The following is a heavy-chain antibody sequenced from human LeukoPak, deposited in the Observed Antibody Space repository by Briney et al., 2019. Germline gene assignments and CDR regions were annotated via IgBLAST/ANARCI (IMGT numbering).Heavy chain of an antibody. CDR3: ARDWSPPRFDAFDI. CDR2: IIPILGIA. D-gene: IGHD1-1*01. CDR1: GGTFSSYA. J-gene: IGHJ3*02. Sequence: GASVKVSCKASGGTFSSYAISWVRQAPGQGLEWMGRIIPILGIANYAQKFQGRVTITADKSTSTAYMELSSLRSEDTAVYYCARDWSPPRFDAFDIWGQGTMVTVSS. V-gene: IGHV1-69*04.